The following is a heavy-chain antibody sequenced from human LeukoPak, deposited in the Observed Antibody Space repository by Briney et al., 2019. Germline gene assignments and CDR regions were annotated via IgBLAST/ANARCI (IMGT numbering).Heavy chain of an antibody. V-gene: IGHV4-59*01. Sequence: PSETLSLTCTVSGGSISSYYWSWIRQPPGKGLGWIGYIYYTGSTNYNLSLKSRVTISVDTSKNQFSLKLSSVTAADTAVYYCARGGSKQEYWGQGTLVSVSS. CDR2: IYYTGST. CDR3: ARGGSKQEY. CDR1: GGSISSYY. J-gene: IGHJ4*02. D-gene: IGHD2-15*01.